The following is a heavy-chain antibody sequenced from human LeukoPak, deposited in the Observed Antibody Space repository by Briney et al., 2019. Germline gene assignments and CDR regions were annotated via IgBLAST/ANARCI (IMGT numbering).Heavy chain of an antibody. D-gene: IGHD5-12*01. Sequence: ASVKVSCKASGYTFTSYYMHWVRQAPGQGLEWMGWINPNSGGTNYAQKFQGRVTMTRDTSISTAYMELSRLRSDDTAVYYCAREGNYSGYDYYFDYWGQGTLVTVSS. CDR1: GYTFTSYY. J-gene: IGHJ4*02. V-gene: IGHV1-2*02. CDR2: INPNSGGT. CDR3: AREGNYSGYDYYFDY.